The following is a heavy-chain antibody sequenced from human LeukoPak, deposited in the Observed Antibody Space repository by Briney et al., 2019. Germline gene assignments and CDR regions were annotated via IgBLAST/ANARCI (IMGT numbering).Heavy chain of an antibody. Sequence: SETLSLTCTVSGGSISSSSYYWGWIRQPPGKGLEWIGSIYYSGSTYYNPSLKSRVTISVDTSKNQFSLKLTSVTAADTAVYYCVREYCRGGRCSPNDPFDTWGQGTLVTVSS. V-gene: IGHV4-39*07. CDR3: VREYCRGGRCSPNDPFDT. D-gene: IGHD2-15*01. CDR2: IYYSGST. CDR1: GGSISSSSYY. J-gene: IGHJ5*02.